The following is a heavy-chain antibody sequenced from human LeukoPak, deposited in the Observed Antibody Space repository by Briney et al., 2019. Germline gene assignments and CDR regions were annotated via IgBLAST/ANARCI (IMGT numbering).Heavy chain of an antibody. CDR1: GYTFTSYG. J-gene: IGHJ4*02. CDR3: ARDRATITIFGREGLFDY. Sequence: KPGASVKVSCKASGYTFTSYGISWVRQAPGQGLEWMGWISAYNGNTNYAQKLQGRVTMTRDTSTSTVYMELSSLRSEDTAVYYCARDRATITIFGREGLFDYWGQGTLVTVSS. D-gene: IGHD3-3*01. V-gene: IGHV1-18*01. CDR2: ISAYNGNT.